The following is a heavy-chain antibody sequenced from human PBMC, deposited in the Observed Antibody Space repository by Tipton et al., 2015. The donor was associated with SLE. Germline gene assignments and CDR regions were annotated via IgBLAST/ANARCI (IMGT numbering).Heavy chain of an antibody. D-gene: IGHD1-14*01. CDR1: GWSIRKSDYY. CDR3: ARGERKVRLTDY. CDR2: MYYSGNT. J-gene: IGHJ4*02. V-gene: IGHV4-39*07. Sequence: TLSLTCTVSGWSIRKSDYYWVWIRQPPGMGLEWIGSMYYSGNTYYNPSLKSRVTISRDTSQNQFSLKVNSVTAADTAVYYCARGERKVRLTDYWGQGTLVTVSS.